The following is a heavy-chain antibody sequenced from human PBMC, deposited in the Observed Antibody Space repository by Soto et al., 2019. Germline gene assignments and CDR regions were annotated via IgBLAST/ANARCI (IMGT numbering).Heavy chain of an antibody. CDR3: AKDLETAGRGQWYYGMDV. CDR2: ISYDGSNK. CDR1: GFTFSSYG. Sequence: HPGGSLRLSCAASGFTFSSYGMHWVRQAPGKGLEWVAVISYDGSNKYYADSVKGRFTISRDNSKNTLYLQMNSLRAEDTAVYYCAKDLETAGRGQWYYGMDVWGQGTTVTVSS. V-gene: IGHV3-30*18. D-gene: IGHD5-18*01. J-gene: IGHJ6*02.